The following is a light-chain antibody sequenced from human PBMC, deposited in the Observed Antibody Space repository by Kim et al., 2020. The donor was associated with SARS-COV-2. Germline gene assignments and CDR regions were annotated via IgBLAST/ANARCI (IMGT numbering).Light chain of an antibody. CDR1: QSISTN. V-gene: IGKV3-15*01. J-gene: IGKJ4*01. CDR3: QQYNNWPQLT. CDR2: GAY. Sequence: EIVMTQSPATLSVFPGERATLSCRASQSISTNLVWYQHKPGQPPRLLIYGAYTRATGIPARFSGSGSGTEFTLTISSLQSEDFAVYYCQQYNNWPQLTFGGGTKVDIK.